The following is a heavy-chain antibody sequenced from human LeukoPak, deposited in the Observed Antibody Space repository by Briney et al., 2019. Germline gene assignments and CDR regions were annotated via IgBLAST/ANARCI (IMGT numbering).Heavy chain of an antibody. D-gene: IGHD2-21*02. Sequence: ASVKVSCKASGYTFTGYYMHWVRQAPGQGLEWMGWINPNSGGTNYAQKFQGRVTMTRDTSISTAYMELSRLRSDDTAVYYCAASRPHIVVVTAILVYWGQGTLVTVSS. CDR3: AASRPHIVVVTAILVY. CDR1: GYTFTGYY. V-gene: IGHV1-2*02. J-gene: IGHJ4*02. CDR2: INPNSGGT.